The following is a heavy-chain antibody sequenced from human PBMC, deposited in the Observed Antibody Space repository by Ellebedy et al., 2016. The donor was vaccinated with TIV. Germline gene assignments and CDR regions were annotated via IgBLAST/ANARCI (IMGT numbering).Heavy chain of an antibody. J-gene: IGHJ4*02. V-gene: IGHV3-21*01. CDR1: GITFSSYS. Sequence: GESLKISXAASGITFSSYSMTWVRQAPGKGLEWVSSISTSSSYIYYADSVKGRFTISRDNAKNSLYLQMNSLRAEDTAVYYCASRYCSSTSCYGVHWGQGTLVTVSS. D-gene: IGHD2-2*01. CDR3: ASRYCSSTSCYGVH. CDR2: ISTSSSYI.